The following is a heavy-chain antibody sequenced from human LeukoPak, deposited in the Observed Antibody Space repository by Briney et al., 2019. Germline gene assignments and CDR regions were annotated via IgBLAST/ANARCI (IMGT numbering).Heavy chain of an antibody. CDR2: ISGSGGST. CDR1: GFTFSNYA. CDR3: AKYKNYYDSSGYYSPLMD. V-gene: IGHV3-23*01. Sequence: PGGSLRLSCAASGFTFSNYAMSWVRQAPGKGLEWVSVISGSGGSTFYADSVKGRFTISRDNSKNTLYLQMNSLRAEDTAVYYCAKYKNYYDSSGYYSPLMDWGQGTLVTVSS. D-gene: IGHD3-22*01. J-gene: IGHJ4*02.